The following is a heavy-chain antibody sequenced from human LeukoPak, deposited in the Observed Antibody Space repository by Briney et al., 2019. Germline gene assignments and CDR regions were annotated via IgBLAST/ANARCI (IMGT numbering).Heavy chain of an antibody. CDR3: ARGITIFAPFDY. Sequence: PSETLSLTCAVYGGSFSGYYWSWIRQPPGKGLEWIGEINHSGSTNYNPSLKSRVTISVDTSKNQFSLNLSSVTAADTAVYYCARGITIFAPFDYWGQGTLVTVSS. V-gene: IGHV4-34*01. J-gene: IGHJ4*02. CDR1: GGSFSGYY. D-gene: IGHD3-9*01. CDR2: INHSGST.